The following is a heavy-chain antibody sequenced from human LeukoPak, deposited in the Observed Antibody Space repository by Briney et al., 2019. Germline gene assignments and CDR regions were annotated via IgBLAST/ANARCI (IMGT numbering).Heavy chain of an antibody. V-gene: IGHV5-51*01. CDR2: ISPADSDT. Sequence: GESLKISCQGSGYSFSRYWIGWVRQLPGKGLEWMGIISPADSDTRYSPSFQGQVTISADRSISTAYLQWNSLKASDTAMYYCARRGDLGYCSSISCYSAFDIWGQGTMVTVSS. J-gene: IGHJ3*02. D-gene: IGHD2-2*02. CDR3: ARRGDLGYCSSISCYSAFDI. CDR1: GYSFSRYW.